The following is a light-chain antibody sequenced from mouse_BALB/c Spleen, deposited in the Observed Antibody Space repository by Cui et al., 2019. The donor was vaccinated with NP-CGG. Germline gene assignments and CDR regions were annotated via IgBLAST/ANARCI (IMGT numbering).Light chain of an antibody. V-gene: IGLV1*01. CDR2: GTN. J-gene: IGLJ1*01. CDR3: ALWYSNHWV. Sequence: QAVVTQESALTTSPGETVTITCRSSTGAVTTSNYANWVQEKPDHLFTGLIGGTNNRAPGVPARFSGSLIGDKAALTITGAQTEDEAKYFCALWYSNHWVFGGGTKLTVL. CDR1: TGAVTTSNY.